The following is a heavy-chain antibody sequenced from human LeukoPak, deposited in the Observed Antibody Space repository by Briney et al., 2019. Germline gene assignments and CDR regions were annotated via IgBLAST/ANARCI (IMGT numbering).Heavy chain of an antibody. CDR2: IIPILGIA. V-gene: IGHV1-69*04. CDR1: GGTFSSYA. Sequence: GASVKVSCKASGGTFSSYAISWVRQAPGQGLEWMGRIIPILGIANYAQKFQGRVTITADKSTSTAYMELSSLRAEDTAVYYCASDCSSTSCYRVGGYYYYGMDVWGQGTTVTVSS. D-gene: IGHD2-2*01. CDR3: ASDCSSTSCYRVGGYYYYGMDV. J-gene: IGHJ6*02.